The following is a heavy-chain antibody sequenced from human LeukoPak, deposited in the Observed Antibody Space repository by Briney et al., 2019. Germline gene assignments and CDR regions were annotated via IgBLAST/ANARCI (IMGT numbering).Heavy chain of an antibody. Sequence: SETLSLTCTVSGGSISSDYWSWLRQPPGKGLEWIGYIYYSGSTNYNPSLKSRVTISVDTSKNQFSLKLSSVTAADTAVYYCARAISFWSIRYRRDQYNWFDPWGQGTLVTVSS. CDR2: IYYSGST. V-gene: IGHV4-59*08. J-gene: IGHJ5*02. CDR1: GGSISSDY. D-gene: IGHD3-9*01. CDR3: ARAISFWSIRYRRDQYNWFDP.